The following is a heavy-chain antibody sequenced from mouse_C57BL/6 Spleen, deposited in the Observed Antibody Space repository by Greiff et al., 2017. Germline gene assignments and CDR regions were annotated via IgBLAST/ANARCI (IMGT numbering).Heavy chain of an antibody. CDR3: ARWDCGSSYRY. CDR2: IRNKANGYTT. Sequence: DVMLVESGGGLVQPGGSLSLSCAASGFTFTDYYMSWVRQPPGKALEWLGFIRNKANGYTTEYSASVKGRFTISRDNSQSILYLQMNALRAEDSATYYCARWDCGSSYRYWGQGTTLTVSS. CDR1: GFTFTDYY. V-gene: IGHV7-3*01. J-gene: IGHJ2*01. D-gene: IGHD1-1*01.